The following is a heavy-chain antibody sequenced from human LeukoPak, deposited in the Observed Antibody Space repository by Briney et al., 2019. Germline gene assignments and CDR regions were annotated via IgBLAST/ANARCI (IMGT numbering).Heavy chain of an antibody. Sequence: GGSLRLSCAASGFTVSSNYMSWVRQAPGKGLEWVSVIYSGGSTYYADSVKGRFTISRDNSKNTLYLQMNSLRAEDTAVYYCARPYSSLPALYYYGMDVWGQGTTVTVSS. CDR1: GFTVSSNY. J-gene: IGHJ6*02. D-gene: IGHD5-18*01. CDR3: ARPYSSLPALYYYGMDV. V-gene: IGHV3-53*01. CDR2: IYSGGST.